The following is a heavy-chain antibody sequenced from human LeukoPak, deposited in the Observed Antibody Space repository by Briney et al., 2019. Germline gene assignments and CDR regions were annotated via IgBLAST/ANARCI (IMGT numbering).Heavy chain of an antibody. CDR3: AKDGPHSSRHYYYMDV. Sequence: PGGSLRLSCGASGFTFSSYGMHWVRQAPGKGLEWVAVISYDGSNKYYADSVKGRFTISRDNSKNTLYLQMNSLRAEDTAVYYCAKDGPHSSRHYYYMDVWGKGTTVTVSS. V-gene: IGHV3-30*18. D-gene: IGHD6-13*01. CDR2: ISYDGSNK. CDR1: GFTFSSYG. J-gene: IGHJ6*03.